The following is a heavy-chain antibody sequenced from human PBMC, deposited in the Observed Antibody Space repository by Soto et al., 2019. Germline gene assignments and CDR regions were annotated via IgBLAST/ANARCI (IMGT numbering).Heavy chain of an antibody. CDR2: IKQDGSEK. Sequence: GGSLRLSCAASGFTFSNAWMNWVRQAPGKGLEWVATIKQDGSEKYYVDSVKGRLTITRDNPKNSMYLQMNSLRAEDTAAYYCARSLYYYDTGGYLYWGQGTLVTVSS. CDR1: GFTFSNAW. V-gene: IGHV3-7*01. D-gene: IGHD3-22*01. J-gene: IGHJ4*02. CDR3: ARSLYYYDTGGYLY.